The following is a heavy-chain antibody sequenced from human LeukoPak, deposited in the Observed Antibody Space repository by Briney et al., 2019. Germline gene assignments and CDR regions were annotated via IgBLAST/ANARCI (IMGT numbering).Heavy chain of an antibody. CDR1: GFTFSSYS. V-gene: IGHV3-73*01. D-gene: IGHD4-17*01. J-gene: IGHJ4*02. CDR2: IRSKANSYAT. CDR3: TRDYGVLFDY. Sequence: GGSLRLSCAASGFTFSSYSMNWVRQASGKGLEWVGRIRSKANSYATSSAASVKGRFTISRDDSKNTAYLQMSSLKTEDTAVYYCTRDYGVLFDYWGQGTLVTVSS.